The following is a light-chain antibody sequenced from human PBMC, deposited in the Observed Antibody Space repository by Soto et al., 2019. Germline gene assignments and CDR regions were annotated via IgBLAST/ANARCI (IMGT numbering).Light chain of an antibody. J-gene: IGKJ4*01. CDR1: QSVSSY. V-gene: IGKV3-11*01. CDR2: DAS. Sequence: EIVLTQSPATLSLSPGERATLSCRASQSVSSYLAWYQQKPGQAPRLLIYDASNRATGIPARFSGSGSGTYFTLTISSLEPEDFAIYYCQQRSNWPPVTCGGGTKVEIK. CDR3: QQRSNWPPVT.